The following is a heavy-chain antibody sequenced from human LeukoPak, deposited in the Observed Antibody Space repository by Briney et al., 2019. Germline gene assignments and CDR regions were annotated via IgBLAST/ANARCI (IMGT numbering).Heavy chain of an antibody. CDR2: INHSGST. Sequence: SETLSLTCAVYGGSFSGYYWSWIRQPPGKGLEWIGEINHSGSTNYNPSLKSRATISVDTSKNQFSLKLSSVTAADTAVYYCARGLGVRGTYWGQGTLVTVSS. V-gene: IGHV4-34*01. J-gene: IGHJ4*02. CDR3: ARGLGVRGTY. CDR1: GGSFSGYY. D-gene: IGHD3-10*01.